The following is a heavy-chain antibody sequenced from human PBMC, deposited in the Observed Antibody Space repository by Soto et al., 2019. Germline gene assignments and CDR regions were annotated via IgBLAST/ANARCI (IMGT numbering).Heavy chain of an antibody. V-gene: IGHV3-11*05. Sequence: QEQLVESGGGLVKPGGSLRLSCAASGFTFSDSYMTWVRQAPGKVLEWISYISGSSSDTNYADSVKGRFTISRDDSKNMVYLQMSSLKTEDTAVYYCTRHLVDYWGQGTLVTVSS. CDR2: ISGSSSDT. J-gene: IGHJ4*02. CDR1: GFTFSDSY. CDR3: TRHLVDY.